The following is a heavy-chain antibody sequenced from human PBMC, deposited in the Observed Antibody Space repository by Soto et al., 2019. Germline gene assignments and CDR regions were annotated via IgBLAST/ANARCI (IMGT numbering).Heavy chain of an antibody. D-gene: IGHD4-17*01. J-gene: IGHJ3*02. CDR3: AKEGTTVTTPLHPDAFDI. CDR1: GFTFSSYA. CDR2: ISGSGGST. Sequence: EVQLLESGGGLVQPGGSLRLSCAASGFTFSSYAMSWVRQAPGKGLEWVSAISGSGGSTYYADSVKGRFTISRDNSKNTLYLQMNSLRAEDTAVYYCAKEGTTVTTPLHPDAFDIWGQGTMVTVSS. V-gene: IGHV3-23*01.